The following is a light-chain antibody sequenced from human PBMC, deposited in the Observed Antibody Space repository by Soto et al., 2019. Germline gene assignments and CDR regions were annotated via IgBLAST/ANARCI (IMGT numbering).Light chain of an antibody. CDR3: QSYDSSLSASV. CDR1: SSNIGSLYD. Sequence: QAVVTQPPSVSGAPGQRVTISCTGSSSNIGSLYDVHWYQQLPGTAPKLLIYDNSNRPSGVPDRFSGSKSGTSASLAITGLQAEDEADYYCQSYDSSLSASVFGGWTKLTVL. J-gene: IGLJ2*01. V-gene: IGLV1-40*01. CDR2: DNS.